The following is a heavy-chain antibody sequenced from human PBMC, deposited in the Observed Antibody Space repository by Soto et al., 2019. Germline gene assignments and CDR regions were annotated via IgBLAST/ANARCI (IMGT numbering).Heavy chain of an antibody. Sequence: ASVKVSCKASGYTFTGYYLHWIRQAPGQGLQWMGWMRPDSGGANYAQKFQGRVSMTRDTSTSTFYMELSRLASDDTAVYYCARDTHEEVYDYWGQGTQVTVAS. CDR1: GYTFTGYY. CDR2: MRPDSGGA. J-gene: IGHJ4*02. CDR3: ARDTHEEVYDY. V-gene: IGHV1-2*02.